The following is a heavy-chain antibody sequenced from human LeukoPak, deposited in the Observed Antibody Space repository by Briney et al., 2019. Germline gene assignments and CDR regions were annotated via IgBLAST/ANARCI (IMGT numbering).Heavy chain of an antibody. D-gene: IGHD6-13*01. CDR2: INPNSGGT. CDR1: GYTFTGYY. CDR3: ASEIAAAGGGFDY. Sequence: ASVKVSCKASGYTFTGYYMHWVRQAPGQGLEWMGRINPNSGGTNYAQKFQGRVTMTRDTSISTAYMELSRLRSDDTAVYYCASEIAAAGGGFDYWGQGTLVTVS. J-gene: IGHJ4*02. V-gene: IGHV1-2*06.